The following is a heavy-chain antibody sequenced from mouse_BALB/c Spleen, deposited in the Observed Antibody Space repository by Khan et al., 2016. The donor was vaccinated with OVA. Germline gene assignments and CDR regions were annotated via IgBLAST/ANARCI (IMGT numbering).Heavy chain of an antibody. CDR1: GYTFTSHT. Sequence: QMQLEESGAELARPGASVKMSCKASGYTFTSHTMHWIKQRPGQGLEWIGYINPRSGYNQKLNDKATLTADISSSTAYIQLSSLTSEDSAVYYCARRTTEYALDYWGQGTSVTVSS. D-gene: IGHD2-14*01. CDR3: ARRTTEYALDY. J-gene: IGHJ4*01. CDR2: INPRSG. V-gene: IGHV1-4*01.